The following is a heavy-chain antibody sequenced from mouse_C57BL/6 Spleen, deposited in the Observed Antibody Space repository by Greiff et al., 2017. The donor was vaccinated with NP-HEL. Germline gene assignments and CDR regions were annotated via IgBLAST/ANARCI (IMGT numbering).Heavy chain of an antibody. V-gene: IGHV5-6*01. CDR2: ISSGGSYT. D-gene: IGHD2-4*01. Sequence: EVKVVESGGDLVKPGGSLKLSCAASGFTFSSYGMSWVRQTPDKRLEWVAIISSGGSYTYYPDSVKGRFTISRDNAKNTLYLQMSSLKSEDTAMYYCARQKDYGGDYWGQGTTLTVSS. CDR1: GFTFSSYG. J-gene: IGHJ2*01. CDR3: ARQKDYGGDY.